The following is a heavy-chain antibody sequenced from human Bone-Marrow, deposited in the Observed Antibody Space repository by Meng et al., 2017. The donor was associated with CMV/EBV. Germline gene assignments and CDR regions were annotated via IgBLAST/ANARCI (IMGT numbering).Heavy chain of an antibody. V-gene: IGHV3-66*02. CDR3: ARLPFRYCSGGSCDY. J-gene: IGHJ4*02. D-gene: IGHD2-15*01. CDR2: IYSGGST. CDR1: GFTVSSNY. Sequence: GESLKISCAASGFTVSSNYMSWVRQAPGKGLEWVSVIYSGGSTYYADSVKGRFTISRDNSKNTLYLQMNSLRAEDTAVDYCARLPFRYCSGGSCDYWGQGTLVTVSS.